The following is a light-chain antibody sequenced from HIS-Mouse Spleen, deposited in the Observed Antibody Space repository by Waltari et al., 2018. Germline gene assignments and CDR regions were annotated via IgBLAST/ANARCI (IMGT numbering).Light chain of an antibody. J-gene: IGLJ2*01. V-gene: IGLV2-14*03. CDR2: DVS. Sequence: QSALTQPASVSGSPGQSITISCTGTSSDVGGYNYVSWYQQHPGKAPQLMIYDVSNLPSGVSNRFSCSKSGNTASLTISGLQAEDEADYYCSSYTSSSFNVVFGGGTKLTVL. CDR3: SSYTSSSFNVV. CDR1: SSDVGGYNY.